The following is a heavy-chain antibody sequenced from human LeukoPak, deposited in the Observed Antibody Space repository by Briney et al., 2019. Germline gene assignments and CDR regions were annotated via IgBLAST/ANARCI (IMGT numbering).Heavy chain of an antibody. Sequence: PGGSLRLSCAASGFTVSSNYMSWVRQAPGKGLEWVAFIRYDGSNKYYADSVKGRFTISRDNSKNTLYLQMNSLRAEDTAVYYCAKGQQQLVLFDYWGQGTLVTVSS. CDR1: GFTVSSNY. CDR2: IRYDGSNK. V-gene: IGHV3-30*02. J-gene: IGHJ4*02. D-gene: IGHD6-13*01. CDR3: AKGQQQLVLFDY.